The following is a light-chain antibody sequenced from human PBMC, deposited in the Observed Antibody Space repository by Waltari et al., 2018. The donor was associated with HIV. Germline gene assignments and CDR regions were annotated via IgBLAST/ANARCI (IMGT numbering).Light chain of an antibody. CDR2: VNSDGSH. Sequence: QLVLTQSPSASASLGASVKLTCSLSSRHSTYAIAWHQHQPGKGPRFLMQVNSDGSHRKGDEIPDRFSGSASGPERYLTISSLQSEDEGDYYCQTWGAGIVVFGGGTKLSVL. J-gene: IGLJ2*01. V-gene: IGLV4-69*01. CDR1: SRHSTYA. CDR3: QTWGAGIVV.